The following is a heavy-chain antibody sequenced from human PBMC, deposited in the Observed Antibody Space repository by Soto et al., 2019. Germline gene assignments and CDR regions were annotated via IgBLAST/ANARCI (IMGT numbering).Heavy chain of an antibody. CDR2: IIPILGIA. CDR3: ARDGNGYYDSSGYYHY. Sequence: QVQLVQSGAEVKKPGSSVKVSCKASGGTFSSYTISWVRQAPGQGLEWMGRIIPILGIANYAQKFQGRVTMTADKSTSTVYMEVSSLRSEDTAVYYCARDGNGYYDSSGYYHYWCQGTLVTVSS. J-gene: IGHJ4*02. V-gene: IGHV1-69*08. D-gene: IGHD3-22*01. CDR1: GGTFSSYT.